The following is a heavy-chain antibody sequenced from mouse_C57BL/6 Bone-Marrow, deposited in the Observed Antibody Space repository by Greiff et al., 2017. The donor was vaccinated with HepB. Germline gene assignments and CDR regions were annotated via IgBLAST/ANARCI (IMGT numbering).Heavy chain of an antibody. CDR1: GYTFTSYW. V-gene: IGHV1-59*01. Sequence: QVQLKQPGAELVRPGTSVKLSCKASGYTFTSYWMPWVKQRPGQGLEWIGVIDPSDSYTNYNQKFKGKATLTVDTSSSTAYMQLSSLTSEDSAVYYCAMGLRGGYWGQGTTLTVSS. J-gene: IGHJ2*01. D-gene: IGHD2-4*01. CDR3: AMGLRGGY. CDR2: IDPSDSYT.